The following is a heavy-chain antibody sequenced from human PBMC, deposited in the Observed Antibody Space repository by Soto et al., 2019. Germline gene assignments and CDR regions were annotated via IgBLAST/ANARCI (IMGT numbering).Heavy chain of an antibody. V-gene: IGHV4-39*01. CDR3: ARHPWRYWFDY. D-gene: IGHD3-9*01. Sequence: SETLSLTCIVSGSSISRSGYYWRWIRQPPGNGLEWIASMYYNVGTYYTPSLKSRVTISVDTSANQFSLKLSSVTAADTAVYYCARHPWRYWFDYWGQGPMV. J-gene: IGHJ5*01. CDR2: MYYNVGT. CDR1: GSSISRSGYY.